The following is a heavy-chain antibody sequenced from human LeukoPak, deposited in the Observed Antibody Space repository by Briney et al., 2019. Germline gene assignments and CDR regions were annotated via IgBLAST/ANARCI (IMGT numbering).Heavy chain of an antibody. CDR1: GYTLTELS. J-gene: IGHJ4*02. Sequence: ASVKVSCKVSGYTLTELSMHWVRQAPGKGLEWMGGFDPEDGETIYAQKFQGRVTMTEDTSTDTAYMELSSLRSEDTAVYYCASQSTIFGVVTNDYWGQGTLVTVSS. CDR2: FDPEDGET. CDR3: ASQSTIFGVVTNDY. D-gene: IGHD3-3*01. V-gene: IGHV1-24*01.